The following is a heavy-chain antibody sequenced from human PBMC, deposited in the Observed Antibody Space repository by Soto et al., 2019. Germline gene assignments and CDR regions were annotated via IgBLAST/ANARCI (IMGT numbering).Heavy chain of an antibody. D-gene: IGHD3-9*01. CDR1: GGSINSRGYY. CDR3: ARQSESTGYFYGWFDP. Sequence: QVQLQESGPGLVRPSQTLSLTCTVSGGSINSRGYYWTWIRQHPGKGLEWIGNIYYSGSIHFNPSLKSRLTMLVDPSENQFSLKLTSVTAADTAVYYCARQSESTGYFYGWFDPWGQGTLVTVSS. J-gene: IGHJ5*02. CDR2: IYYSGSI. V-gene: IGHV4-31*03.